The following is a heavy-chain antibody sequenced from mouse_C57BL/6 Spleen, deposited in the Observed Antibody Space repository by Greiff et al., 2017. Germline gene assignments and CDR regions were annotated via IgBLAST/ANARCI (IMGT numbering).Heavy chain of an antibody. CDR2: INYDGSST. CDR3: ARYLYWYFDV. D-gene: IGHD5-1*01. CDR1: GFTFSDYY. V-gene: IGHV5-16*01. J-gene: IGHJ1*03. Sequence: EVMLVESEGGLVQPGSSMKLSCTASGFTFSDYYMAWVRQVPEKGLEWVANINYDGSSTYYLDSLKSRFIISRDNAKNILYLQMSSLKSEDTATYYCARYLYWYFDVWGTGTTVTVSS.